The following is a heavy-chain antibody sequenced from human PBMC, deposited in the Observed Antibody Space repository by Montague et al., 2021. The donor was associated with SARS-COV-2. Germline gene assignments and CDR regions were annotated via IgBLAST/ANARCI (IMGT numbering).Heavy chain of an antibody. D-gene: IGHD3-22*01. CDR2: IYYSGST. V-gene: IGHV4-59*01. CDR1: GGSISSYY. CDR3: ARHGKTRSAMIVVVIGYFDY. J-gene: IGHJ4*02. Sequence: SETLSLTCTVSGGSISSYYWSWIRQPPGKGLEWNGYIYYSGSTNYNPSLTSRVPISVETSKNQVSLKLSSVTAADTAVDYCARHGKTRSAMIVVVIGYFDYWGQGTLVTVSS.